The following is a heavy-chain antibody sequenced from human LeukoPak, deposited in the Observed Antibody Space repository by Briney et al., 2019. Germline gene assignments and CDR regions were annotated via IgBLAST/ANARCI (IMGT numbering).Heavy chain of an antibody. CDR3: ARLHLGHYFFDY. CDR1: GGSFSASY. Sequence: SETLSLTCAVYGGSFSASYWSFIRQPPGKGLGWIGEIYHSGNTNYNPSLESRVTISIDTSRNQFSLKLISVTAADTAMYYCARLHLGHYFFDYWGQGTLVTVSS. V-gene: IGHV4-34*01. D-gene: IGHD3-16*01. CDR2: IYHSGNT. J-gene: IGHJ4*02.